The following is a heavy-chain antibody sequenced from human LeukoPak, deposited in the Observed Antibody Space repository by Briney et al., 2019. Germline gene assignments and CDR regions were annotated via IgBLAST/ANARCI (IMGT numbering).Heavy chain of an antibody. CDR2: ISSSSSYI. CDR3: ARWSSSWSDYFDY. CDR1: GFTFSSYS. D-gene: IGHD6-13*01. Sequence: GGSLRLSCEASGFTFSSYSMNWVRQAPGKGLEWVSSISSSSSYIYYADSVKGRFTISRDNAKNSLYLQMNSLRAEDTAVYYCARWSSSWSDYFDYWGQGTLVTVSS. J-gene: IGHJ4*02. V-gene: IGHV3-21*01.